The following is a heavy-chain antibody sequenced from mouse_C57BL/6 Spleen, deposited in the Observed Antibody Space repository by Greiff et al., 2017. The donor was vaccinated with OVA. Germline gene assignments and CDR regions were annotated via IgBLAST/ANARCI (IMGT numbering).Heavy chain of an antibody. CDR1: GYTFTSYW. CDR3: ARTYSEDYFDY. V-gene: IGHV1-52*01. CDR2: IDPSDSET. D-gene: IGHD2-12*01. Sequence: QVQLQQSGAELVRPGSSVKLSCKASGYTFTSYWMHWVKQRPIQGLEWIGNIDPSDSETHYNQKFKDKATLTVDKSSSTAYMQLSSLTSEDSAVYYCARTYSEDYFDYWCQGTTLTVSS. J-gene: IGHJ2*01.